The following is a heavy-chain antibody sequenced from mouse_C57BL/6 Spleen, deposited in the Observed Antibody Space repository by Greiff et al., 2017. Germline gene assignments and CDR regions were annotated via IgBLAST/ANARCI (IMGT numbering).Heavy chain of an antibody. CDR3: ARGGELSYDYDRHAMDY. D-gene: IGHD2-4*01. J-gene: IGHJ4*01. CDR1: GYTFTDYN. Sequence: EVQLQQSGPELVKPGASVKIPCKASGYTFTDYNMDWVKQSHGKSLEWIGDINPNNGGTIYNQKFKGKATLTVDKSSSTAYMELRSLTSEDTAVYYCARGGELSYDYDRHAMDYWGQGTSVTVSS. CDR2: INPNNGGT. V-gene: IGHV1-18*01.